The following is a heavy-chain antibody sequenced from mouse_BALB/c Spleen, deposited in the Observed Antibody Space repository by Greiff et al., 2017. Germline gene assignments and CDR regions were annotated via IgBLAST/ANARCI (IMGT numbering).Heavy chain of an antibody. V-gene: IGHV6-3*01. CDR2: IRLKSDNYAT. J-gene: IGHJ2*01. CDR3: TDLFDY. CDR1: GFTFSSYW. Sequence: EVKLMESGGGLVQPGGSMKLSCVASGFTFSSYWMSWVRQSPEKGLEWVAEIRLKSDNYATHYAESVKGKFTISRDDSKSRLYLQMNSLRAEDTGIYYCTDLFDYWGQGTTLTVSS.